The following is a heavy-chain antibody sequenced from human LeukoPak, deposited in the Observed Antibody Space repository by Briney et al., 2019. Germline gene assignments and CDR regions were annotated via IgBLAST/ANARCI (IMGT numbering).Heavy chain of an antibody. CDR3: ARESSNGWFDP. CDR1: GYTFSRFG. D-gene: IGHD2-8*01. V-gene: IGHV1-18*01. Sequence: ASVRVSCKTSGYTFSRFGISWVRQAPGQGLEWMGWISGYDGNTNYPQRLQGRVTIATDTSTSTAYMELRYLRSDDTAVYYCARESSNGWFDPWGQGTLVTVSS. J-gene: IGHJ5*02. CDR2: ISGYDGNT.